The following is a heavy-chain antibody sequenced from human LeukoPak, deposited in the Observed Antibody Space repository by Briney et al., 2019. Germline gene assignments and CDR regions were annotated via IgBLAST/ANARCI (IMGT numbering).Heavy chain of an antibody. CDR1: GFTFSSYA. D-gene: IGHD3-10*01. V-gene: IGHV3-23*01. Sequence: GGSLRLSCAASGFTFSSYAMSWVRQAPGKGLEWVSAISGSGGSTHYADSVKGRFTISRDNSKNTLYLQMNSLRAEDTAVYYCAKSYGSGSYYSNYFDYWGQGTLVTVSS. CDR2: ISGSGGST. J-gene: IGHJ4*02. CDR3: AKSYGSGSYYSNYFDY.